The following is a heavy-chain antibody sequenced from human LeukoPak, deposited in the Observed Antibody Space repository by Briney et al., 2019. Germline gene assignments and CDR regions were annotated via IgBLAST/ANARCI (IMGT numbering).Heavy chain of an antibody. D-gene: IGHD1-20*01. Sequence: ASVKVSCKASGYTFTSYGISWVRQAPGQGLEWMGWISGYNGHTNYAQKLQGRVTMTTDKSTSTAYMELRSLRSDDTAVYYCAKSSTHRYNWKSGQLHDIFDIWGQGTMVTVSS. V-gene: IGHV1-18*01. J-gene: IGHJ3*02. CDR1: GYTFTSYG. CDR2: ISGYNGHT. CDR3: AKSSTHRYNWKSGQLHDIFDI.